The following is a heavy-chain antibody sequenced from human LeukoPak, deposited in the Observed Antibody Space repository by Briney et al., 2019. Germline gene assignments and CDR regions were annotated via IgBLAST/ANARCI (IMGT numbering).Heavy chain of an antibody. V-gene: IGHV1-2*02. Sequence: ASVTVSCKPSGYTFTSYNVNWVRQAPGQGLEWMGWINSNSGGTNYAQKFQGRVTMTTDTSTNTAYMELKSLRSDDTAVYYCARKIEVSLILWCGDDPPRDYWGEGTLVTVSS. CDR1: GYTFTSYN. CDR3: ARKIEVSLILWCGDDPPRDY. J-gene: IGHJ4*02. D-gene: IGHD3-10*01. CDR2: INSNSGGT.